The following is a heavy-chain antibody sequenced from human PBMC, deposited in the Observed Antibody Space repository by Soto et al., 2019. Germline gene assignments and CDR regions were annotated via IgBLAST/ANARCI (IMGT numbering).Heavy chain of an antibody. V-gene: IGHV4-59*01. CDR3: ARAISGGWYGYYFDY. Sequence: LSLTCTVSGGSISSYYWSGIRQPPGKGLEWIGYIYYSGSTNYNPSLKSRVTISVDTSKNQFSLKLSSVTAADTAVYYCARAISGGWYGYYFDYWGQGTLVTV. CDR2: IYYSGST. J-gene: IGHJ4*02. CDR1: GGSISSYY. D-gene: IGHD6-19*01.